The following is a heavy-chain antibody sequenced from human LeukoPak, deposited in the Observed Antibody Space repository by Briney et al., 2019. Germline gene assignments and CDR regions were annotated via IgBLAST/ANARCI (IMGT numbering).Heavy chain of an antibody. CDR3: ARGRPSYDILTGYYLYYFDY. D-gene: IGHD3-9*01. CDR1: XXSXX. V-gene: IGHV4-39*01. Sequence: XXSXXWGXIRQXXGKGLEWIGSIYYSGSTYYNPSLKSRVTISVDTSKNQFSLKLSSVTAADTAVYYCARGRPSYDILTGYYLYYFDYWGQGTLVTVSS. CDR2: IYYSGST. J-gene: IGHJ4*02.